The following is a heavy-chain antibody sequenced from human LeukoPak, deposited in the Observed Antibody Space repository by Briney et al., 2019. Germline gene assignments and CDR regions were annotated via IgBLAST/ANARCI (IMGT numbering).Heavy chain of an antibody. J-gene: IGHJ2*01. D-gene: IGHD3-10*01. CDR3: ATDSRRFGYFDL. CDR2: INRSGSA. CDR1: GGSISSSGYY. V-gene: IGHV4-39*01. Sequence: PSETLSLTCIVSGGSISSSGYYWGWIRQPPGKGLEWIGSINRSGSAYYNPSLKSRVTIFVDTSKNQFSLNLTSVTAADTAVYECATDSRRFGYFDLWGRGTLVTVSS.